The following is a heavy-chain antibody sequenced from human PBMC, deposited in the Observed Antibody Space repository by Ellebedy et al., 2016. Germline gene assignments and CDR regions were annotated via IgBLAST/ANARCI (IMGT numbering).Heavy chain of an antibody. CDR1: GDSLGGYY. V-gene: IGHV4-4*07. J-gene: IGHJ5*02. Sequence: SETLSLXXVVEGDSLGGYYWSWIRQPPGKGLEWIGRIYAPGSTNYNPSLKSRVSMSLDTSKNQFSLNLRSVTAADTAVYYCAKENNIVVSARFDPWGQGILVTVSS. CDR2: IYAPGST. D-gene: IGHD3-16*02. CDR3: AKENNIVVSARFDP.